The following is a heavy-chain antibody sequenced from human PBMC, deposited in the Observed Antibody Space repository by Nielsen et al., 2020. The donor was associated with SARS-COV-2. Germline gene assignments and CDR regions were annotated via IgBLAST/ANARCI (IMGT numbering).Heavy chain of an antibody. CDR2: IDPSDSYI. Sequence: GESLKISCRGSGYSFTNYWITWVRQMPGKGPEWVGRIDPSDSYINYSPSFEGHVTISIDKSISTAYLQWSSLKTSDTAMYFCVRQGDDTSGYYYLPFDYWGQGTLVTVSS. CDR3: VRQGDDTSGYYYLPFDY. J-gene: IGHJ4*02. CDR1: GYSFTNYW. D-gene: IGHD3-22*01. V-gene: IGHV5-10-1*01.